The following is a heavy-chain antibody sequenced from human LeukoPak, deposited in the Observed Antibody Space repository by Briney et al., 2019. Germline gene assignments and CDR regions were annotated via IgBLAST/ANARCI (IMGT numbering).Heavy chain of an antibody. CDR2: INHSGST. J-gene: IGHJ4*02. Sequence: SETLSLTCAVYGGSFSGYYWSWIRQPPGKGLEWIGEINHSGSTNYNPSLKSRVTISVDTSKNQFSLKLSSVTAADTAVYYCARSRWLSDPYFDYWGQGTLVTVSS. V-gene: IGHV4-34*01. CDR3: ARSRWLSDPYFDY. CDR1: GGSFSGYY. D-gene: IGHD3-22*01.